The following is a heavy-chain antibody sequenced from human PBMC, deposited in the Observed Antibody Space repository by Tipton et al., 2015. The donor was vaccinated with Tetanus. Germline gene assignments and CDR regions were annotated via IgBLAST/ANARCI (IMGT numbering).Heavy chain of an antibody. V-gene: IGHV1-18*04. D-gene: IGHD2-21*01. CDR1: GYTFTSYS. CDR3: ARGGHIVVDYWYFDL. CDR2: ISAYNGIT. J-gene: IGHJ2*01. Sequence: QLVQSGAEVKKPGASVKVSCKASGYTFTSYSISWVRQAPGQGLEWMGWISAYNGITNYAPKLQGRVTMTPVTSTSPAYIERRSLRSDDTAVYYCARGGHIVVDYWYFDLWGRGTLVTVSS.